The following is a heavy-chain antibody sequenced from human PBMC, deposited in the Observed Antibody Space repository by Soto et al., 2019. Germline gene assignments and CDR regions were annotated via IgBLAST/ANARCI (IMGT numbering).Heavy chain of an antibody. CDR2: IYSGGST. CDR1: GFTVSSNY. Sequence: PGGSLRLSCAASGFTVSSNYMSWVRQAPGKGLEWVSVIYSGGSTYYADSVKGRFTISRDNSKNTLYLQMISLRAEDTAVYYCARAMSRSKTAFDHWGQGALVTVSS. CDR3: ARAMSRSKTAFDH. J-gene: IGHJ4*02. D-gene: IGHD3-10*02. V-gene: IGHV3-53*01.